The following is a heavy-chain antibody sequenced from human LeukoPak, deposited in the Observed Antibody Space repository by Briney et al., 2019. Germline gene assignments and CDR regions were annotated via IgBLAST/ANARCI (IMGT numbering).Heavy chain of an antibody. J-gene: IGHJ4*02. CDR3: ARSLSTDFDY. CDR1: GFTFSTFG. CDR2: ISTSSLNTI. D-gene: IGHD5/OR15-5a*01. V-gene: IGHV3-48*04. Sequence: PGGSLRLSCAASGFTFSTFGMNWVRQGPGKELEWISYISTSSLNTIHYADSVKGRFTISRDNAKNSLFLQMNSLRAEDTAVYYCARSLSTDFDYWGQGILVTVSS.